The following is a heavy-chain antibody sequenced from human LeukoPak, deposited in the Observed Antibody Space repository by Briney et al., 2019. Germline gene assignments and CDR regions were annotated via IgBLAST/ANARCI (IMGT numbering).Heavy chain of an antibody. CDR2: ISYDGSNK. Sequence: GGSLRLSCAASGFTFSSYAMHWVRQAPGKGLEWVAVISYDGSNKYYADSVKGRFTISRDNSKNTLYLQMNSLRAEDTAVYYCARSSSSHRRSDYWGQGTLVTVPS. J-gene: IGHJ4*02. CDR3: ARSSSSHRRSDY. V-gene: IGHV3-30-3*01. D-gene: IGHD6-13*01. CDR1: GFTFSSYA.